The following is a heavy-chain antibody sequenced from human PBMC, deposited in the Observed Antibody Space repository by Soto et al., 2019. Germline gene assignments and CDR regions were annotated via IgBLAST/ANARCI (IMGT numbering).Heavy chain of an antibody. J-gene: IGHJ6*03. CDR1: GFTFSDYY. D-gene: IGHD3-9*01. V-gene: IGHV3-11*01. CDR2: ISSSGSTI. Sequence: GGSLRLSCAASGFTFSDYYMSWIRQAPGKGLEWVSYISSSGSTIYYADSVKGRFTISRDNAKNSLYLQMNSLRAEDTAVYYCARDKADYDILTGYYYYYYMDVWGKGTTVTVSS. CDR3: ARDKADYDILTGYYYYYYMDV.